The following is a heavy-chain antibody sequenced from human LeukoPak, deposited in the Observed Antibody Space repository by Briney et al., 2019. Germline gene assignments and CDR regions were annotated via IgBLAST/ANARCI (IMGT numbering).Heavy chain of an antibody. Sequence: ASVKVSCKASGYTFTSYAMHWVRQAPGQRLEWMGWINAGNGNTKYSQKFQGRVTITRDTSASTAYMELSSLRSEDTAVYYCARYGSTRRGGYYGMDVWGKGTTVTVSS. CDR3: ARYGSTRRGGYYGMDV. V-gene: IGHV1-3*01. J-gene: IGHJ6*04. D-gene: IGHD2-2*01. CDR2: INAGNGNT. CDR1: GYTFTSYA.